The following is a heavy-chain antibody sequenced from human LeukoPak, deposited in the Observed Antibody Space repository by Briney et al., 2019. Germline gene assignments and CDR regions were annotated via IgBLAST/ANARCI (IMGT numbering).Heavy chain of an antibody. J-gene: IGHJ4*02. CDR1: GFTFSNYD. D-gene: IGHD1-26*01. CDR2: IWYDGSNK. V-gene: IGHV3-33*06. CDR3: AKRNSGNYFDD. Sequence: PGGSLRLSCAASGFTFSNYDMHWVRQAPGKGLEWVAVIWYDGSNKYYADSVKGRFTLSRDNSKNTLYLQMNSLRAEDTAVYYCAKRNSGNYFDDWGQGGLVTVSS.